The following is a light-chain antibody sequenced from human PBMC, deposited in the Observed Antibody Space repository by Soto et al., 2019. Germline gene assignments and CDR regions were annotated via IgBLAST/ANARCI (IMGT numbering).Light chain of an antibody. J-gene: IGLJ2*01. CDR2: DVS. CDR1: SSDVGGYNY. CDR3: SSYTSSSTLV. Sequence: QSALTQPASVSGSPGQSITIPCTGTSSDVGGYNYVSWYQQHPGKAPKLMIYDVSNRPSGLSNRFSGSKSGNTASLTISGLQADDEADYYCSSYTSSSTLVFCGGTKLTVL. V-gene: IGLV2-14*01.